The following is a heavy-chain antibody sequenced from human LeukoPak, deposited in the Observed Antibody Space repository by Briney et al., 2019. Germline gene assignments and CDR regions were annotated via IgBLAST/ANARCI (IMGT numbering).Heavy chain of an antibody. CDR2: IYYSGST. Sequence: GSLRLSCAASGFTFSSYWMSWIRQPPGKGLEWIGYIYYSGSTNYNPSLKSRVTISVDTSKNQFSLKLSSVTAADTAVYYCASYSYLLNYYYDSSGYRPPQYWFDPWGQGTLVTVSS. CDR3: ASYSYLLNYYYDSSGYRPPQYWFDP. CDR1: GFTFSSYW. J-gene: IGHJ5*02. V-gene: IGHV4-59*01. D-gene: IGHD3-22*01.